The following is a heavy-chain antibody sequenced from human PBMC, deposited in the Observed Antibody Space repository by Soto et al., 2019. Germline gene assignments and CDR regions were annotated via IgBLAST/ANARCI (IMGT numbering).Heavy chain of an antibody. CDR1: GGTFSSYA. CDR2: IIPIFGTA. CDR3: AREGYGSSTSCYSFWFDP. D-gene: IGHD2-2*02. Sequence: QVQLVQSGAEVKKPGSSVKVSCKASGGTFSSYAISWVRQAPGQGLERMGGIIPIFGTANYAQKFQGRVTITADESTGTAYMELSSRRSEDTAVYYCAREGYGSSTSCYSFWFDPWGQGTLVTVAS. J-gene: IGHJ5*02. V-gene: IGHV1-69*12.